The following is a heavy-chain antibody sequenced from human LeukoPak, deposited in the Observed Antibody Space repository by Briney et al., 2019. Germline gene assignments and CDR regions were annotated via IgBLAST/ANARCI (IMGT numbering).Heavy chain of an antibody. Sequence: GRSLRLSCAASGFTFSSYGMHWVRQAPGKGLEWVAVISYDGSNKYYADSVKGRFTIPRDNSKNTLYLQMNSLRAEDTAVYYCAKLVDSSGYYSYDAFDIWGQGTMVTVSS. CDR2: ISYDGSNK. CDR1: GFTFSSYG. D-gene: IGHD3-22*01. CDR3: AKLVDSSGYYSYDAFDI. J-gene: IGHJ3*02. V-gene: IGHV3-30*18.